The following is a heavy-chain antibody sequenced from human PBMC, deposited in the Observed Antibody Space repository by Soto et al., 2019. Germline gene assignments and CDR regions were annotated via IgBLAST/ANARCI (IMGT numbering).Heavy chain of an antibody. D-gene: IGHD2-8*01. Sequence: ASVKVSCKASGYTFTSYGISWVRQAPGQGLEWMEWISAYNGNTNYAQKLQGRVTMNTDTSTSTAYKELRSLRTDDTAVYYCARDKDIVLMVYAIDAFDIWGQGTMVTVSS. CDR1: GYTFTSYG. CDR2: ISAYNGNT. CDR3: ARDKDIVLMVYAIDAFDI. J-gene: IGHJ3*02. V-gene: IGHV1-18*01.